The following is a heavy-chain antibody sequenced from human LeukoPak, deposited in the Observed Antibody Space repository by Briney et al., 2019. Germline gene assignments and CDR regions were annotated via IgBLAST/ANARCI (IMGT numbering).Heavy chain of an antibody. CDR3: ARDVGNNYYCSYGMDV. CDR1: GGSISSYY. D-gene: IGHD2/OR15-2a*01. Sequence: SETLSLTCTVSGGSISSYYWSWIRQPPGKGLEWIGYIYYSGSTNYNPSLKSRVTISVDTSKNQFSLKLSSVTAADTAVYYCARDVGNNYYCSYGMDVWGQGTTVTVSS. CDR2: IYYSGST. V-gene: IGHV4-59*01. J-gene: IGHJ6*02.